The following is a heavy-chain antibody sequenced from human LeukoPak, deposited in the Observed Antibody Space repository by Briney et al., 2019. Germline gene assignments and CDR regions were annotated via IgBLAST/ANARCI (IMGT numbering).Heavy chain of an antibody. CDR1: GGSISSYY. J-gene: IGHJ4*02. V-gene: IGHV4-4*07. CDR2: IYTSGST. D-gene: IGHD3-22*01. Sequence: SETLSLTCTVSGGSISSYYWSWIRQPAGKGLEWIGRIYTSGSTNYNPSLKSRVTMSVDTSKNQFSLKLSSVTAADTAVYYCARGGFWNDSSGYCDYWGQGTLVTVSS. CDR3: ARGGFWNDSSGYCDY.